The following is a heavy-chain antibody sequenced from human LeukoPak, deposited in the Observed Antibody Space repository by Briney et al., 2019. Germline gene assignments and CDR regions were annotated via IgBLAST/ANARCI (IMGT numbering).Heavy chain of an antibody. V-gene: IGHV4-61*01. CDR1: GGSVSSGRYY. Sequence: SETLSLTCTVSGGSVSSGRYYWSWIRQPPGKGLEWIGYFYYSGSTNYNPSLKTRVTISVDTSKNQFSLKVSSVTAADTAVYYCARKRTGDEGYYFDYWGQGTLVTVSS. D-gene: IGHD1-1*01. CDR3: ARKRTGDEGYYFDY. J-gene: IGHJ4*02. CDR2: FYYSGST.